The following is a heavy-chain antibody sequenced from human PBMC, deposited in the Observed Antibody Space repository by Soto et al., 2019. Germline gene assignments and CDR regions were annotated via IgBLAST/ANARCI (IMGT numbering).Heavy chain of an antibody. D-gene: IGHD6-13*01. V-gene: IGHV3-23*01. CDR1: GFTFSSYA. Sequence: PGGSLRLSCAPSGFTFSSYAMSWVRHAPGKGLEWVSAISGSGGSTYYSDSVKGRFTISRDNSKNTLYLQMNTLRAEDTAVYYCGKGGSAAAGTYGLEVWEQETTVTTSS. CDR3: GKGGSAAAGTYGLEV. J-gene: IGHJ6*01. CDR2: ISGSGGST.